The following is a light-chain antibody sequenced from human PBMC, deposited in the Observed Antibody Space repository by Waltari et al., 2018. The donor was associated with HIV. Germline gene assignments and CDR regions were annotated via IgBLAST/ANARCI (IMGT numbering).Light chain of an antibody. V-gene: IGKV1-39*01. CDR2: DAS. J-gene: IGKJ3*01. CDR3: QQSYSYPLT. CDR1: QTVSNK. Sequence: DIVMTQSPSSLSASVGDSVTITCRASQTVSNKVNWFQQKPGKAPKVLIYDASSLQSGAPPRFSGSGSGTDFSLTINSLQPDDFASYFCQQSYSYPLTFGPGTKVDIK.